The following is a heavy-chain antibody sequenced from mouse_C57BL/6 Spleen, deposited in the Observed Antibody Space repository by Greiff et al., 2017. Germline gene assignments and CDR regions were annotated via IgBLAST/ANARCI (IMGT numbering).Heavy chain of an antibody. D-gene: IGHD1-1*01. Sequence: EVKLVESGGDLVKPGGSLKLSCAASGFTFSSYGMSWVRQTPDKRLEWVATISSGGSYTYYPDSVKGRFTISRDNAKNTLYLQMSSLKSEDTAMYYCARQGTTYYFDYWGQGTTLTVSS. CDR1: GFTFSSYG. V-gene: IGHV5-6*01. CDR2: ISSGGSYT. CDR3: ARQGTTYYFDY. J-gene: IGHJ2*01.